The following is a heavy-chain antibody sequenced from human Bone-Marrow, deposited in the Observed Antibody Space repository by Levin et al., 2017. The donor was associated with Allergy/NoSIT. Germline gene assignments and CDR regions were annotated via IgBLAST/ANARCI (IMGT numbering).Heavy chain of an antibody. CDR1: GYTFTNYW. CDR3: ARYSGRHLQANWFDP. CDR2: IYPGNSDT. D-gene: IGHD1-26*01. V-gene: IGHV5-51*01. J-gene: IGHJ5*02. Sequence: ASVKVSCKASGYTFTNYWIGWVRQMPGKGLEWMGIIYPGNSDTRYSPSFQGQVTMSADKSISTAYLQWSSLKASDTAIYYCARYSGRHLQANWFDPWGQGTPVTVSS.